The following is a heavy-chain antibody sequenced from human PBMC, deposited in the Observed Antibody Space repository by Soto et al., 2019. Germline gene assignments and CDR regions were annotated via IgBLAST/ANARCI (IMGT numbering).Heavy chain of an antibody. V-gene: IGHV1-69*01. J-gene: IGHJ5*01. CDR2: LIPIFGAA. CDR1: GGTFTNYV. Sequence: QVQLVQSGAEVRKPGSSVKVSCKISGGTFTNYVISWLRQAPGQGLEWMGGLIPIFGAANLAQKFQGRVTMDADDSTRTVNMEWSSLISEDTVVYYCARGRSSPNFDSWGQGTLVTVSS. D-gene: IGHD6-6*01. CDR3: ARGRSSPNFDS.